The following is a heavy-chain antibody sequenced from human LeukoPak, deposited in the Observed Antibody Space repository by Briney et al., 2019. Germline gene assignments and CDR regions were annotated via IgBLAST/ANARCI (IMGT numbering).Heavy chain of an antibody. CDR2: ISAYNGNT. V-gene: IGHV1-18*01. D-gene: IGHD2-8*01. CDR1: GYSFTSHG. CDR3: ARVWVITGFHGVFDI. J-gene: IGHJ3*02. Sequence: ASVKVSCKASGYSFTSHGISWVRQAPGQGLEWMGWISAYNGNTNYAQKLQGRVTMTRDTSTTTVYMELRSLRSDDTAVYYCARVWVITGFHGVFDIWGQGTKVIGSS.